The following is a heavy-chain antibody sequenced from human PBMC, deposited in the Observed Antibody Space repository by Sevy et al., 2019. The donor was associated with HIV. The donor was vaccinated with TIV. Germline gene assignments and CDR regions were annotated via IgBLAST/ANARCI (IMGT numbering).Heavy chain of an antibody. CDR1: GYTLTELS. D-gene: IGHD1-26*01. V-gene: IGHV1-24*01. J-gene: IGHJ5*02. Sequence: ASVKVSCKVSGYTLTELSMHWVRQAPGKGLEWMGGFDPEDGETIYAQKFQGRVTMTEDTSTDTAYMELSSLRSEDTDVYYCATGAVVGATGWFDPWGQGTLVTVSS. CDR2: FDPEDGET. CDR3: ATGAVVGATGWFDP.